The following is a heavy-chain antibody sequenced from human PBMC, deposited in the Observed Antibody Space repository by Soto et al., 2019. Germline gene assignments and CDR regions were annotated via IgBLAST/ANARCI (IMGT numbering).Heavy chain of an antibody. CDR1: GATFRRYA. CDR2: IIPIFGTA. D-gene: IGHD5-18*01. CDR3: AVVDTAMVNPGP. Sequence: SVEVSCQASGATFRRYAISWVRQAPGQGLEWMGGIIPIFGTANYAQKFQGRVTITADESTSTAYMELSSLRSEDTAVYYCAVVDTAMVNPGPWGQGNLVTVSS. V-gene: IGHV1-69*13. J-gene: IGHJ5*02.